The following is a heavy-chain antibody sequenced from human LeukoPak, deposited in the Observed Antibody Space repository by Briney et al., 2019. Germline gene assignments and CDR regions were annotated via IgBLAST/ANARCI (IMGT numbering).Heavy chain of an antibody. V-gene: IGHV3-7*03. CDR1: GFTFSTYW. Sequence: SGGSLRLSCAASGFTFSTYWMSWVRQAPGKGLEWVANIKKDGSEKYYTDSVKGRFTISRDNAKNSLYLQMNSLRAEDTAVYYCAREGLHCSGRSGLKAYWGQGTQVTVSS. D-gene: IGHD2-15*01. J-gene: IGHJ4*02. CDR3: AREGLHCSGRSGLKAY. CDR2: IKKDGSEK.